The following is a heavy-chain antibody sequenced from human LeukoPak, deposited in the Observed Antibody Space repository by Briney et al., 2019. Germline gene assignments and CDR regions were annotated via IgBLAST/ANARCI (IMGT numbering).Heavy chain of an antibody. Sequence: GESLKISCKGSGYSFTSYWIGWVRQMPGKGLEWMGIIYPGDSDTRYSPSFQGQVTISADKSISTAYLQWSSLKASDAAMYYCARRAAGYDILTGSDYWGQGTLVTVSS. D-gene: IGHD3-9*01. CDR2: IYPGDSDT. CDR1: GYSFTSYW. CDR3: ARRAAGYDILTGSDY. V-gene: IGHV5-51*01. J-gene: IGHJ4*02.